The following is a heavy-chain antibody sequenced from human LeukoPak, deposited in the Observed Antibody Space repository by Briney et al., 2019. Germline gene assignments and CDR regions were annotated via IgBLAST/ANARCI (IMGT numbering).Heavy chain of an antibody. D-gene: IGHD2-21*01. Sequence: GGSLRLSCVASGLTFSSYSMNWVRQAPGKGLVWVSRISSDGSRISYADSVKGRFTISRDDAKKTLDLQMNSLRAEDTAVYFCARDNGHNGFDIWGQGTMVTVSS. J-gene: IGHJ3*02. V-gene: IGHV3-74*01. CDR2: ISSDGSRI. CDR3: ARDNGHNGFDI. CDR1: GLTFSSYS.